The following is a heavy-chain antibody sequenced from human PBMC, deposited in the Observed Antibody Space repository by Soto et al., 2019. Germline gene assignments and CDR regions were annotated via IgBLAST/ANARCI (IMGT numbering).Heavy chain of an antibody. J-gene: IGHJ6*03. CDR1: GFTFDDYA. CDR2: ISWNSGSI. CDR3: AKDHSDFGAGSSGWSARPHYYYYYMDV. V-gene: IGHV3-9*01. Sequence: EVQLVESGGGLVQPGRSLRLSCAASGFTFDDYAMHWVRQAPGKGLEWVTGISWNSGSIGYADSVKGRFTISRDNAKNSLYLQMNSLRAEDTALYYCAKDHSDFGAGSSGWSARPHYYYYYMDVWCKGTTVTVSS. D-gene: IGHD6-19*01.